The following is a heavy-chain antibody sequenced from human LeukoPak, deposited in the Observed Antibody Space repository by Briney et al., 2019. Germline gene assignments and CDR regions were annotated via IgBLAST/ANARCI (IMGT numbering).Heavy chain of an antibody. J-gene: IGHJ2*01. D-gene: IGHD3-22*01. CDR1: GGSVRSGRDY. V-gene: IGHV4-61*01. CDR3: ARGRPNTHSDDSGCYWGPGPTYFDL. CDR2: IYYSGST. Sequence: SETLSLTCGVSGGSVRSGRDYWSWIRQPPGKGLEWLGYIYYSGSTNYNPSLKSRGTISVDTSKNQFSLKLRSATAADTAVYYCARGRPNTHSDDSGCYWGPGPTYFDLWGRGALVTVSS.